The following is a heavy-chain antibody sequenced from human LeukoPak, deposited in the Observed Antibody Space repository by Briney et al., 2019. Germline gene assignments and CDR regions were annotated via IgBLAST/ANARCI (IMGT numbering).Heavy chain of an antibody. CDR3: ARDFQVWFGEAYGMDV. D-gene: IGHD3-10*01. CDR2: ISGSSSYI. Sequence: GGSLRLSCAASGFTFSSYSMNWVRRAPGKGLEWVSSISGSSSYIYYADSVKGRFTISRDNAKNSLYLQMNSLRAEDTAVYYCARDFQVWFGEAYGMDVWGKGTTVTVSS. CDR1: GFTFSSYS. V-gene: IGHV3-21*01. J-gene: IGHJ6*04.